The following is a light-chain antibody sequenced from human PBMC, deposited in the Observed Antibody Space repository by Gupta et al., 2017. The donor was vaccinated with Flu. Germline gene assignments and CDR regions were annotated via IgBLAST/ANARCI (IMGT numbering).Light chain of an antibody. Sequence: EIVLTQAPATLSLSPGERATLSCRASQSVSTYLSWYQQKPGQAPRLLIFDTSNRATGIPARFSGSGSGTDFTLTISSLEPEDFAVYYCQHHSIWPLHTFGRGTKLEIK. V-gene: IGKV3-11*01. J-gene: IGKJ4*01. CDR3: QHHSIWPLHT. CDR2: DTS. CDR1: QSVSTY.